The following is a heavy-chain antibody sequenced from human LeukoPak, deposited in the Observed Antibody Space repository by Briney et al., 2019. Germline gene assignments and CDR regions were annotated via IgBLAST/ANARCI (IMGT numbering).Heavy chain of an antibody. D-gene: IGHD6-19*01. CDR1: GYTFTRYY. CDR2: INPNSGGT. V-gene: IGHV1-2*02. Sequence: ASVKVSCKASGYTFTRYYMHWVRQAPGQGLEWMGWINPNSGGTNYAQKFQGRVTMTRDTSISTDYMELSRLRSDDTAVYYCARGHRSERGYWFDPWGQGTLVTVAS. J-gene: IGHJ5*02. CDR3: ARGHRSERGYWFDP.